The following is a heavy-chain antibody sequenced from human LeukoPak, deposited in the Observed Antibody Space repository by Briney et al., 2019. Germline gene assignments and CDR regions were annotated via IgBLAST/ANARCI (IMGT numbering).Heavy chain of an antibody. D-gene: IGHD2-21*01. V-gene: IGHV4-34*01. CDR1: GGSFNGYY. CDR3: AREDLYSHAGFDY. Sequence: PSETLSLTCAVYGGSFNGYYWSWIRQPPGKGLEWIGEINHSGSTNYNPALMNGRTISLDTSNNKLSLLLISVTAADKAVEYCAREDLYSHAGFDYWGQGTLVTVSS. J-gene: IGHJ4*02. CDR2: INHSGST.